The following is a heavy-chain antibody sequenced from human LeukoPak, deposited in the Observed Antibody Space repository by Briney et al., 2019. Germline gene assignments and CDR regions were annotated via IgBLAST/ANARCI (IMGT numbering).Heavy chain of an antibody. J-gene: IGHJ3*02. CDR2: IYYSGAT. Sequence: SETLSLTCTVSGDSNSQYYWSWIRQSPGKGLEWIGYIYYSGATNYNPSLKGRVTMSVDTSKTQFSLKLRSVTAADTAMYYCARDRRRASGAGALDIWGQGTMVTVSS. V-gene: IGHV4-59*01. CDR1: GDSNSQYY. CDR3: ARDRRRASGAGALDI. D-gene: IGHD3-10*01.